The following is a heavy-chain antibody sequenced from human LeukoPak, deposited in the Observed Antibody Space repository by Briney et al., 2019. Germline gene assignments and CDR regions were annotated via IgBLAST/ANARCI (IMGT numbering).Heavy chain of an antibody. CDR2: ISGSGSGGST. V-gene: IGHV3-23*01. J-gene: IGHJ4*02. Sequence: GGSLRLSCAVSGFTFSHAWMSWVRQAPGKGLEWVSAISGSGSGGSTYYADSVKGRFTISRDNSKNSLYLQVNSLRAEDTAIYYCARDLGSYSSGWYMGFDYWGQGTLVTVSS. CDR1: GFTFSHAW. D-gene: IGHD6-19*01. CDR3: ARDLGSYSSGWYMGFDY.